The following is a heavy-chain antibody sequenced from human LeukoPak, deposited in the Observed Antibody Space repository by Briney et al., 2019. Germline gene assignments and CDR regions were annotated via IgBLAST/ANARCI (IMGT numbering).Heavy chain of an antibody. CDR3: AKDLERWELGYFDY. V-gene: IGHV3-30-3*01. CDR2: ISYDGSNK. CDR1: GFSFSGYA. J-gene: IGHJ4*02. Sequence: GGSLRLSCEASGFSFSGYAMSWVRQAPGKGLEWVAVISYDGSNKYYADSVKGRFTISRDNSKNTLYLQMNSLRAEDTAVYYCAKDLERWELGYFDYWGQGTLVTVSS. D-gene: IGHD1-26*01.